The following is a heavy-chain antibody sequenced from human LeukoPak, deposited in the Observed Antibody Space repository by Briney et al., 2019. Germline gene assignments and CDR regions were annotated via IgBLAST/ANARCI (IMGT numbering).Heavy chain of an antibody. CDR3: ARAYSSGWYGSTDY. D-gene: IGHD6-19*01. V-gene: IGHV1-2*02. J-gene: IGHJ4*02. CDR1: GYTFIDYF. CDR2: IDAKSGGT. Sequence: ASVKVSCKASGYTFIDYFMHWVRPAPGQGGEWMGGIDAKSGGTSYAQKFQDRVAMIRDTSISTAYMELTRLRSDDTAVYYCARAYSSGWYGSTDYWGQGTLVTVSS.